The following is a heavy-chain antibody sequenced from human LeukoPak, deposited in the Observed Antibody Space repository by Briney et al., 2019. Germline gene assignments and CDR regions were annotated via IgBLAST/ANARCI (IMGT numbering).Heavy chain of an antibody. Sequence: PGRSLRLSCAASGFTFSSYVMHWVRQAPGKGLEWVSVIYSGGSTYYADSVKGRFTISRDNSKNTLYLQMNSLRAEDTAVYYCARSYGSGSYYCDPWGQGTLVTVAS. D-gene: IGHD3-10*01. CDR3: ARSYGSGSYYCDP. V-gene: IGHV3-NL1*01. CDR2: IYSGGST. CDR1: GFTFSSYV. J-gene: IGHJ5*02.